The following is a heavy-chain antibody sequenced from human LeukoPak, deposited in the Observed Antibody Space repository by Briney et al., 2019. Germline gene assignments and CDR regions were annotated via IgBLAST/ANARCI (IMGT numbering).Heavy chain of an antibody. J-gene: IGHJ4*02. V-gene: IGHV3-48*03. CDR1: GFTFSNYE. CDR3: ARGGVDYYDSSGHFDY. D-gene: IGHD3-22*01. CDR2: ISSSGSTI. Sequence: PGGSLRLSCAASGFTFSNYEMNWVRQAPGKGLEWVSYISSSGSTIYYADSVKGRFTISRDNAKNSLYLQMNSLRAEDTAVYYCARGGVDYYDSSGHFDYWGQGTLVTVSS.